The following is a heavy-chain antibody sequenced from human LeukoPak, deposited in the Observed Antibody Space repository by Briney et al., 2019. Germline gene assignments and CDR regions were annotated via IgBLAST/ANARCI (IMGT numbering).Heavy chain of an antibody. V-gene: IGHV4-34*01. CDR2: INHSGST. CDR3: ARGRGVVPEPYYFDY. J-gene: IGHJ4*02. CDR1: GGAFSGFF. Sequence: FETPSPTRAVYGGAFSGFFWSWVRQPPGEGLGWVWGINHSGSTNYNPSLKSRVTISVDTSKNQFSLKLSSVTAADTAVYYCARGRGVVPEPYYFDYWGQGTLVTVSS. D-gene: IGHD2-2*01.